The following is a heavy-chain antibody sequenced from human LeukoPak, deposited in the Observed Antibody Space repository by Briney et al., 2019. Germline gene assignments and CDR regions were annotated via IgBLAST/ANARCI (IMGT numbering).Heavy chain of an antibody. V-gene: IGHV6-1*01. CDR1: GDSTSSNSAT. Sequence: SQTLSLTCAISGDSTSSNSATWNWIRQSPSRGLEWLGRTYYRSKWYNEYAVSVKSRMTINADTSKNQFSLQLNSVTPEDTAVYYCARRKDGGNYFDYWGQGTLVTVSS. D-gene: IGHD4-23*01. J-gene: IGHJ4*02. CDR3: ARRKDGGNYFDY. CDR2: TYYRSKWYN.